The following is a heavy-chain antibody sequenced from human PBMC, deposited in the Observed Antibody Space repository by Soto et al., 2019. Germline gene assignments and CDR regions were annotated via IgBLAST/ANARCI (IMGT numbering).Heavy chain of an antibody. CDR3: ARTWIQLRGGYEFDY. V-gene: IGHV4-31*03. D-gene: IGHD5-18*01. Sequence: PSETLSLTCTVSGGSIRSGDYYWSWIRQHPGKGLEWVGYIYSSGSTYYNPSLKSRLTISVDTSKNQFSLKLNSVTPEDTAVYYCARTWIQLRGGYEFDYWGQGTLVTVSS. CDR1: GGSIRSGDYY. CDR2: IYSSGST. J-gene: IGHJ4*02.